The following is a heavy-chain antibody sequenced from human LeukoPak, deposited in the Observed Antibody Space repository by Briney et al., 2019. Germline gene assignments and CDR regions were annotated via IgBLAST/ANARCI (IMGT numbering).Heavy chain of an antibody. J-gene: IGHJ5*02. CDR1: GGTFSSYT. V-gene: IGHV1-69*05. CDR2: IIPIFGTA. D-gene: IGHD3-22*01. CDR3: ARDPAGSSGLGNWFDP. Sequence: SVKVSCKASGGTFSSYTISWVRQAPGQGLEWMGGIIPIFGTANYAQKFQGRVTITTDESTSTAYMELSSLRSEDTAVYYCARDPAGSSGLGNWFDPWGQGTLVTVSS.